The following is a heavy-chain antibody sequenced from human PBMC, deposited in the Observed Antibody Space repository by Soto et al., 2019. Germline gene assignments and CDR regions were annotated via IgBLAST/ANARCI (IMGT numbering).Heavy chain of an antibody. CDR1: GFTFSSYS. CDR3: ASQIAPGVFNI. CDR2: ISSSSSYI. Sequence: GSLRLYCSGSGFTFSSYSMNWVRQAPGEGLEWVSSISSSSSYIYYADSVKGRFTISRDNAKNSLYLQMNSLRAEDPVLYSGASQIAPGVFNIGGKGKRVT. V-gene: IGHV3-21*01. D-gene: IGHD2-15*01. J-gene: IGHJ6*03.